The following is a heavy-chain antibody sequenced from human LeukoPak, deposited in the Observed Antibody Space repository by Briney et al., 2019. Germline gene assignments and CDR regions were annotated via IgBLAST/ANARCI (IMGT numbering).Heavy chain of an antibody. CDR3: AKDLRQQLVPETFDY. CDR1: GFTFSSYG. CDR2: IRYDGSNK. J-gene: IGHJ4*02. V-gene: IGHV3-30*02. D-gene: IGHD6-13*01. Sequence: GGSLRLSCAASGFTFSSYGMHWARQAPGKGLEWVAFIRYDGSNKYYADSVKGRFTISRDNSKNTLYLQMNSLRAEDTAVYYCAKDLRQQLVPETFDYWGQGTLVTVSS.